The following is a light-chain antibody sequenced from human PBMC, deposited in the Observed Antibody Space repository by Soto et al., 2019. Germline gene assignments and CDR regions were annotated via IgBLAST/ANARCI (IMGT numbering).Light chain of an antibody. Sequence: DIQMTQSPSSVSASVGDRVTISCQASQTISRWLAWYQQKPGRAPKLLIYDASTLESGVPSRFSGSGSETEFTLTISRLQPDDFATYFCHSRAFGQGTRLEIK. CDR1: QTISRW. CDR3: HSRA. CDR2: DAS. V-gene: IGKV1-5*01. J-gene: IGKJ5*01.